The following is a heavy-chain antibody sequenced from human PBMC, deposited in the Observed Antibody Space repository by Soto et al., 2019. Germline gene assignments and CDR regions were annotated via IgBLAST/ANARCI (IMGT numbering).Heavy chain of an antibody. CDR1: GYTFTGYY. J-gene: IGHJ3*02. CDR2: INPNSGGT. Sequence: QVQLVQSGAEVKKPGATVKVSCKASGYTFTGYYMHWVRQAPGQGLEWMGWINPNSGGTNYAQKFQGWVTMTRDTSISTAYMELSRLRSDDTAVYYCARGVAGYCSGGSCLNDAFDIWGQGTMVTVSS. V-gene: IGHV1-2*04. CDR3: ARGVAGYCSGGSCLNDAFDI. D-gene: IGHD2-15*01.